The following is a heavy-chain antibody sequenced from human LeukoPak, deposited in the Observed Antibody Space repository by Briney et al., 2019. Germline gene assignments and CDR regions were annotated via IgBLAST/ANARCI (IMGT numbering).Heavy chain of an antibody. Sequence: GASVKVSCKASGYTFTSYYMHWVRQAPGQGLEWMGIINPSGGSTSYAQKFQGRVTMTRDTSTSTVYMELSSLRSEDTAVYYCARGLQGYYDSLTGYYRGRYYFDYWGQGTLVTVSS. CDR2: INPSGGST. J-gene: IGHJ4*02. D-gene: IGHD3-9*01. CDR1: GYTFTSYY. V-gene: IGHV1-46*01. CDR3: ARGLQGYYDSLTGYYRGRYYFDY.